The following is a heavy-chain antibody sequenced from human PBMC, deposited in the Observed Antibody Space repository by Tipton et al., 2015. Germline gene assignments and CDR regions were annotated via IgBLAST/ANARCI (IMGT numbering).Heavy chain of an antibody. CDR3: ARETRGGATRGGRGYFDY. Sequence: SLRLSCVGSGFTFEDYAMHWVRQAPGKGLEWVSSINYDSHSVAYADSVKGRFTISRDNSKNTLYLQMNSLRAEDTAVYYCARETRGGATRGGRGYFDYWGQGTLVTVSA. CDR2: INYDSHSV. D-gene: IGHD1-26*01. CDR1: GFTFEDYA. J-gene: IGHJ4*02. V-gene: IGHV3-9*01.